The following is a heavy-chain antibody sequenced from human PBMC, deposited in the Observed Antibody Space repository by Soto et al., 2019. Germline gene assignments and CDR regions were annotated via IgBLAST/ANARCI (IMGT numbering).Heavy chain of an antibody. D-gene: IGHD3-22*01. J-gene: IGHJ5*02. Sequence: EVQLLESGGGLVQPGGSLRLSCAVSGFSFSSYAMTWVRQAPGKGLEWVSSISGSGGNTYFADSVKGRFAISRDNSKNILYLQMSSLRAEDTAVYHCAKDLDSSGVVVRWFDPWGQGTLVTVSS. CDR3: AKDLDSSGVVVRWFDP. CDR2: ISGSGGNT. V-gene: IGHV3-23*01. CDR1: GFSFSSYA.